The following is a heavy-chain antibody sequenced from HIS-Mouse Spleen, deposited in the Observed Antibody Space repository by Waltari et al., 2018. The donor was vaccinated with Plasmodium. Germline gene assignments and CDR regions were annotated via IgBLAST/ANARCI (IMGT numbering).Heavy chain of an antibody. CDR3: ASSWYWYFDL. Sequence: EGQLVESGGGLVQPGGSLRLSCAASCFTFRSFWMSWVRRAPGKGLEWLANIKQDGSEKYYVDSVKGRFTISRDNAKNSLYLQMNSLRAEDTAVYYCASSWYWYFDLWGRGTLVTVSS. J-gene: IGHJ2*01. V-gene: IGHV3-7*01. CDR2: IKQDGSEK. CDR1: CFTFRSFW. D-gene: IGHD6-13*01.